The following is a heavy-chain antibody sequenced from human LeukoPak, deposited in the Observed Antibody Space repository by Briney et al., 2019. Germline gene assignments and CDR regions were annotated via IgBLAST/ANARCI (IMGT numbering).Heavy chain of an antibody. CDR1: GGSISSGSYY. CDR2: IYYSVST. V-gene: IGHV4-61*01. Sequence: SETLSLTCTVSGGSISSGSYYWSWIRQPPGKGLEWIGYIYYSVSTNYNPSLKSRVTISVDTSKNQFSLKLSSVTAADTAVYYCARSIVVARTAYYYGLDVWGQGTTVTVSS. CDR3: ARSIVVARTAYYYGLDV. J-gene: IGHJ6*02. D-gene: IGHD6-19*01.